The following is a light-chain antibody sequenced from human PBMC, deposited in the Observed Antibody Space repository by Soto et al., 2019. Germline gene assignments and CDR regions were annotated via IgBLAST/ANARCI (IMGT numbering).Light chain of an antibody. J-gene: IGLJ3*02. CDR1: SGSVSTSYY. CDR2: STN. CDR3: VLYMGSGLWV. V-gene: IGLV8-61*01. Sequence: QTVVTQEPSFSVSPGGTVTLTCGLSSGSVSTSYYPSWYQQTPGQPPRTLIYSTNTRSSGVPDRFSGSILGNKAALTITGAQVDDDSDYYCVLYMGSGLWVFGGGTKLTVL.